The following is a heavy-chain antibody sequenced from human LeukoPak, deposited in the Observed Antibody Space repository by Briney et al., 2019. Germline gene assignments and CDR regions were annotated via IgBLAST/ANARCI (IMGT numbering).Heavy chain of an antibody. Sequence: GASVKVSCKASGYTFTGYYMRWVRQAPGQGLEWMGWINPNSGGTNYAQKFQGRVTMTRDTSISTAYMELSRLRSDDTAMYYCASPGGGVAGHFDYWGQGTRVTVSS. CDR3: ASPGGGVAGHFDY. CDR2: INPNSGGT. CDR1: GYTFTGYY. D-gene: IGHD6-19*01. V-gene: IGHV1-2*02. J-gene: IGHJ4*02.